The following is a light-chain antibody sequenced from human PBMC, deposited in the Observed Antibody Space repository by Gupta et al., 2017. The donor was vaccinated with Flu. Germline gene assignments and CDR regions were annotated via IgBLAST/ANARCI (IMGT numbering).Light chain of an antibody. Sequence: DIQLTQSPSFLSASVGDRVTITCRASQGISTYLAWYQQKPGKAPKLLIYASSTLQSGVPSRFSGSGSGTEFTLTISSLQPEDFATYHCQQLSSYPWTFGQGTKVEIK. CDR1: QGISTY. V-gene: IGKV1-9*01. CDR3: QQLSSYPWT. CDR2: ASS. J-gene: IGKJ1*01.